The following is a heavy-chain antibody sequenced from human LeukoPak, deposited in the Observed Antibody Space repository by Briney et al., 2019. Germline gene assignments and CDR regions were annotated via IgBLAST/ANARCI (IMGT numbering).Heavy chain of an antibody. Sequence: SETLSLTCAVSGGSISSGGYSWSWIRQPPGKGLEWIGYIYHRGSTYYNPSLNNRVTISVDTSKNQFSLKLTSVTAADTAVYYCARGYGSPQMGNWFDPWGQGTLVTVSS. CDR2: IYHRGST. V-gene: IGHV4-30-2*01. D-gene: IGHD3-10*01. CDR1: GGSISSGGYS. J-gene: IGHJ5*02. CDR3: ARGYGSPQMGNWFDP.